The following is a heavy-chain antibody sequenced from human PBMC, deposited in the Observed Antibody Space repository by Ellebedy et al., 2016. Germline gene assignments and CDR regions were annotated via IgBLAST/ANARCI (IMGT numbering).Heavy chain of an antibody. CDR2: ISPTSGSTI. CDR3: TRGGLDNSFDV. D-gene: IGHD3-16*01. V-gene: IGHV3-11*04. CDR1: GFTFSDYY. Sequence: GGSLRLSXAASGFTFSDYYMSWIRQAPGKGLEWVSYISPTSGSTIYYADSVKGRFTISRDNAKNSVYLQMNSLRDEDTAVYYCTRGGLDNSFDVWGQGTMVTVSS. J-gene: IGHJ3*01.